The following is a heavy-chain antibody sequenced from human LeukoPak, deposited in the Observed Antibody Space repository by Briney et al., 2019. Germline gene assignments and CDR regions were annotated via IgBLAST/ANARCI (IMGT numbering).Heavy chain of an antibody. D-gene: IGHD4-17*01. CDR2: ISGGSSHI. J-gene: IGHJ4*02. CDR3: ARDPFGDSENFGC. V-gene: IGHV3-21*01. CDR1: GFTFSSYS. Sequence: GGSLRLSCAASGFTFSSYSMNWVRQAPGKGLEWVSFISGGSSHIYYADSVKGRFTISRDNGKNSLYLQMNSLRAEDTAVYYCARDPFGDSENFGCWGQGTLVTVSS.